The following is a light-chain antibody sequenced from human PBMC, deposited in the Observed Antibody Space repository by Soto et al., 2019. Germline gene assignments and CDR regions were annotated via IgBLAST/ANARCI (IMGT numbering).Light chain of an antibody. Sequence: EILLTHSPATLSLSPVEIANLSGSSSQSVSSYLAWYQQKPGQAPRLLIYDASNRATGIPARFSGSGSGTDFTLTIRRLEPEDFAVYYCQKSSNWPPWKVGHGP. CDR3: QKSSNWPPWK. V-gene: IGKV3-11*01. CDR1: QSVSSY. CDR2: DAS. J-gene: IGKJ1*01.